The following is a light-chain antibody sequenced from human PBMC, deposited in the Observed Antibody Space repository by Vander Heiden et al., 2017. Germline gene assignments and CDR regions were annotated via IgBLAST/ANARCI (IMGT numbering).Light chain of an antibody. Sequence: QSVFTPPPSVSAAPGQKVTTSCSGSSSNIGNNDVSGYQQLPGTAPKLLIYDNNKRPSGIPDRFSGSKSGTSATLGITGLQTGDEADYYCGTWDSSLGADWVFGGGTKLTVL. V-gene: IGLV1-51*01. CDR1: SSNIGNND. CDR3: GTWDSSLGADWV. J-gene: IGLJ3*02. CDR2: DNN.